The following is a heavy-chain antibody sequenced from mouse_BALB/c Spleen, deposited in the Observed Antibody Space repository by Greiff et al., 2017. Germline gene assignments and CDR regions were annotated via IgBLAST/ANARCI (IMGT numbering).Heavy chain of an antibody. CDR1: GFSLTSYG. J-gene: IGHJ4*01. CDR2: IWAGGST. D-gene: IGHD2-4*01. Sequence: VKLMESGPGLVAPSQSLSITCTVSGFSLTSYGVHWVRQPPGKGLEWLGVIWAGGSTNYNSALMSRLSISKDNSKSQVFLKMNSLQTDDTAMYYCARVDYDDAMDYWGQGTSVTVSS. V-gene: IGHV2-9*02. CDR3: ARVDYDDAMDY.